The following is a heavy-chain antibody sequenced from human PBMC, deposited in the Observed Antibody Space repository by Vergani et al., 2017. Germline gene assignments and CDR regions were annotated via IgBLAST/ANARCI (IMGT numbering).Heavy chain of an antibody. CDR3: ARPLWFGELTYYFDY. Sequence: QVQLVQSGAEVKKPGASVKVSCKASGYTFTGYYMHWVRQAPGQGLEWMGWINPNSGGTNYAQKFQGRVTMTRDTSISTAYMELSRLRSDDTAVYYCARPLWFGELTYYFDYWGQGTLVTVSS. CDR1: GYTFTGYY. J-gene: IGHJ4*02. CDR2: INPNSGGT. D-gene: IGHD3-10*01. V-gene: IGHV1-2*02.